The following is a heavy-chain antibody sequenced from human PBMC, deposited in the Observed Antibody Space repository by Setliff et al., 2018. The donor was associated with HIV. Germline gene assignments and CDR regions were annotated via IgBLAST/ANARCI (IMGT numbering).Heavy chain of an antibody. J-gene: IGHJ4*01. CDR3: ARDRGYDILTGYADNY. D-gene: IGHD3-9*01. CDR2: IYSGGST. Sequence: GSLRLSCAASGFTVSSNYMSWVRQAPGKGLEWVSVIYSGGSTYYADSVKGRFTISRDNSKNTLYLQMNSLRAEDTAVYFCARDRGYDILTGYADNYWGHGTLVTVSS. CDR1: GFTVSSNY. V-gene: IGHV3-53*01.